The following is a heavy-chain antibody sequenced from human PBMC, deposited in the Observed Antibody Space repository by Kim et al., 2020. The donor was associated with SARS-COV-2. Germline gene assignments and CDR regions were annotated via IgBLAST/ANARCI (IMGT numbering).Heavy chain of an antibody. CDR2: IYYSGST. V-gene: IGHV4-31*03. D-gene: IGHD1-1*01. J-gene: IGHJ4*02. CDR3: ARVRSRGTYYFDY. CDR1: GGSISSGGYY. Sequence: SETLSLTCTVSGGSISSGGYYWSWIRQPPGKGLEWIGYIYYSGSTYYNPSLKSRVTISVDTSKNQFSLKLSSVTAADTAVYYCARVRSRGTYYFDYWGQGTLVTVSS.